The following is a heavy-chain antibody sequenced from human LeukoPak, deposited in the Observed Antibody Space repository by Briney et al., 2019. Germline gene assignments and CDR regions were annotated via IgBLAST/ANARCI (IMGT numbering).Heavy chain of an antibody. J-gene: IGHJ6*03. Sequence: PGGSLRLSCAASGFTFSSYSMNWVRQAPGKGLEWVSYISSSSSTIYYADSVKGRFTISRDNAKNSLYLQMNSLRDEDTAVYYCARDLPLPGPFMRIYYYYYMDVWGKGTTVTVSS. CDR2: ISSSSSTI. CDR3: ARDLPLPGPFMRIYYYYYMDV. CDR1: GFTFSSYS. V-gene: IGHV3-48*02. D-gene: IGHD3-16*01.